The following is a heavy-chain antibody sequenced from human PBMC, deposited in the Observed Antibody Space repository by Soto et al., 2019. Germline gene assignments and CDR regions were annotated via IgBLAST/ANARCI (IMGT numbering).Heavy chain of an antibody. Sequence: EVQLVESGGGLVQPGGSLRLSCAASGFTFSSYAMHWVRQAPGKGLEYVSAISSNGGSTYYANSVKGRFTISRDNSKKPLYFKMGTRGAGKMAVFYCGRDQGGSPDPPTKDAFDIWGQGTMVTVFS. CDR1: GFTFSSYA. CDR3: GRDQGGSPDPPTKDAFDI. CDR2: ISSNGGST. D-gene: IGHD3-16*01. V-gene: IGHV3-64*01. J-gene: IGHJ3*02.